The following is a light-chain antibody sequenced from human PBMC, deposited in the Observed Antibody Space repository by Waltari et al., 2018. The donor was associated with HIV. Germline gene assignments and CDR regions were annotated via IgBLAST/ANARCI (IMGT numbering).Light chain of an antibody. CDR1: SSDVGGYKF. CDR2: DVS. CDR3: CSYAGSYTMV. Sequence: QSALTQPRSVSASPGQSVTISCTGSSSDVGGYKFVSWYQQHPGKAPKVIIHDVSELPSGVPDRFSGSKSGNTASLTISGLQAEDDADYYCCSYAGSYTMVFGGGTKLTVL. V-gene: IGLV2-11*01. J-gene: IGLJ2*01.